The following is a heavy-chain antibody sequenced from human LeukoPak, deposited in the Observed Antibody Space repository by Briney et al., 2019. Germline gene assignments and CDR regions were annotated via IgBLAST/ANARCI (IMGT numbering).Heavy chain of an antibody. D-gene: IGHD4-23*01. V-gene: IGHV3-30*02. CDR2: IRYDGSNK. CDR1: GFTFSSYD. Sequence: GGSLRLSCAASGFTFSSYDMHWVRQAPGKGLEWVAFIRYDGSNKYYADSVKGRFTISRDNSKNTLYLQMNSLRAEDTAVYYCANTLTVAQYYFDYWGQGTLVTVSS. CDR3: ANTLTVAQYYFDY. J-gene: IGHJ4*02.